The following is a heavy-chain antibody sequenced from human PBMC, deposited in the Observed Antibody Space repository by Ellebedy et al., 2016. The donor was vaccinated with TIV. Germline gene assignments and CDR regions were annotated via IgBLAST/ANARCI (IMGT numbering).Heavy chain of an antibody. CDR1: GFTFSSHA. D-gene: IGHD2-2*01. CDR3: ARSDQRPNYFDY. J-gene: IGHJ4*02. CDR2: ISYDGSNK. Sequence: GGSLRLXCAASGFTFSSHAMHWVRQAPGKGLEWLAVISYDGSNKYYADSVKGRFTISRYTFRNTLYLQMDSLRAEDTALYYCARSDQRPNYFDYWGQGTLVAVSS. V-gene: IGHV3-30-3*01.